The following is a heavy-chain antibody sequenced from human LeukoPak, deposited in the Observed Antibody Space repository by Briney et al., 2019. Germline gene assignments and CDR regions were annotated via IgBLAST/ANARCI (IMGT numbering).Heavy chain of an antibody. CDR2: IYYSGST. CDR1: GGSISSGGYS. V-gene: IGHV4-30-4*07. CDR3: ARAVFGYCSGGSCQLGPLFDY. D-gene: IGHD2-15*01. J-gene: IGHJ4*02. Sequence: SETLSLTCAVSGGSISSGGYSWSWIRQPTGKGLEWIGYIYYSGSTYYNPSLKSRVTISVDTSKNQFSLKLSSVTAADTAVYYCARAVFGYCSGGSCQLGPLFDYWGQGTLVTVSS.